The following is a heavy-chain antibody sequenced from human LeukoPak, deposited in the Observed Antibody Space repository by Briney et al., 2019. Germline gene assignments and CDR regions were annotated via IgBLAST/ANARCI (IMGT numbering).Heavy chain of an antibody. J-gene: IGHJ4*02. CDR3: VKSIVAGTGIFDS. V-gene: IGHV3-30*04. Sequence: PGGSLRLSCAASGFTLSSYAMHWVRQAPGKGLEWVALISSDASVHYYLDSVKDRFTVSRDNSKNTLYLQMDSLRVDDTAVFYCVKSIVAGTGIFDSWGQGTLVTVSS. D-gene: IGHD1-26*01. CDR2: ISSDASVH. CDR1: GFTLSSYA.